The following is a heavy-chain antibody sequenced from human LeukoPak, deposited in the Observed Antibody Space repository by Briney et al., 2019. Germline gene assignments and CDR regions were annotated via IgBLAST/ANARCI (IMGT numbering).Heavy chain of an antibody. Sequence: GGSLRLSCAASGFTFSSYWMSWVRQAPGKGLEWVANIKQDGSEKYYVDSVKGRFTISRDNAKNSLYLQMNSLRAEDTAVYYCARDRTYYYDSSGYSDYWGQGTLVTASS. J-gene: IGHJ4*02. D-gene: IGHD3-22*01. CDR2: IKQDGSEK. CDR3: ARDRTYYYDSSGYSDY. V-gene: IGHV3-7*01. CDR1: GFTFSSYW.